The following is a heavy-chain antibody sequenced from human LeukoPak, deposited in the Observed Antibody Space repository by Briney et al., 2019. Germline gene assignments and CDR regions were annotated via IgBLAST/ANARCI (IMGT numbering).Heavy chain of an antibody. CDR1: GFTFSSYA. J-gene: IGHJ4*02. D-gene: IGHD3-10*01. CDR3: AKGHNYYGSGSYPHF. CDR2: ISYDGSNK. V-gene: IGHV3-30-3*01. Sequence: PGGSLRLSCAASGFTFSSYAMHWVRQAPGKGLEWVAVISYDGSNKYYADSVKGRFTISRDNSNNTLYLQMDSLRAEDTAVYYCAKGHNYYGSGSYPHFGGQGTLVTVSS.